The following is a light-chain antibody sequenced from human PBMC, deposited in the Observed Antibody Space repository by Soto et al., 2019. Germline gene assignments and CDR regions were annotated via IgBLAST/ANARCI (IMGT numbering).Light chain of an antibody. Sequence: QSALTQPPSASGSPGQSVPISCTGTSSDVGGYNYVSWYQQHPGKAPKLMIYEVSKRPSGFPERFSGSKSGNTASLTVSGLQAEDEADYYCSSYAGSNNHVVFGGGTKLTVL. CDR1: SSDVGGYNY. CDR2: EVS. J-gene: IGLJ2*01. V-gene: IGLV2-8*01. CDR3: SSYAGSNNHVV.